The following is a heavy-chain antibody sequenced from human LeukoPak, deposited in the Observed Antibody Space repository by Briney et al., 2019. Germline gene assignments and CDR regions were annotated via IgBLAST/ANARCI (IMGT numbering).Heavy chain of an antibody. CDR3: AKDSQYYDFWSRYNHYYYYYMDV. J-gene: IGHJ6*03. Sequence: GGSLRLSCAASGFSVSSNYMNWVRQAPGKGLEWVSIICSGGTKYYADSVKGRFTISRDNSENTLYLQMSTLRADDTAVYYCAKDSQYYDFWSRYNHYYYYYMDVWGKGTTVTVSS. CDR2: ICSGGTK. D-gene: IGHD3-3*01. CDR1: GFSVSSNY. V-gene: IGHV3-53*01.